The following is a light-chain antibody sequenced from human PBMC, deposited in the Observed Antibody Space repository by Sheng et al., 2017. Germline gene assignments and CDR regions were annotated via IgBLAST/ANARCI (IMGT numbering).Light chain of an antibody. J-gene: IGKJ5*01. Sequence: EIVMTQSPATLSVSPGERATLSCRASQSVSNKLAWYQQKPGQAPRLLIFAASTRATGIPARFSGSGSGTEFTLTIGSLQSEDFAIYYCQQRSSWPTFGQGTRLEIK. V-gene: IGKV3-15*01. CDR2: AAS. CDR1: QSVSNK. CDR3: QQRSSWPT.